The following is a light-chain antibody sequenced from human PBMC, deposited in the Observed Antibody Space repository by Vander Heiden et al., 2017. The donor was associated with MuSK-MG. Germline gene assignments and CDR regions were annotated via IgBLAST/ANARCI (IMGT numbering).Light chain of an antibody. V-gene: IGLV3-25*02. CDR3: QYADSSGTYVV. CDR1: ALPKKY. CDR2: NDS. Sequence: SYELTQPPSVSVSPGQTARITCSGDALPKKYAYWYQQKPGQAPVRGRENDSERPSGIPERFAGSSSGTTVTFKISGVQAEEEADYDCQYADSSGTYVVFGGGTKLTVL. J-gene: IGLJ3*02.